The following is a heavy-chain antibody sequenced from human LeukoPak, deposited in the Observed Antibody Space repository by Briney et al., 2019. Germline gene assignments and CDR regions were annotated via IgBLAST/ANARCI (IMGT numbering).Heavy chain of an antibody. CDR3: AKEANWFDP. J-gene: IGHJ5*02. CDR1: GFTFSSYG. V-gene: IGHV4-39*02. Sequence: GSLRLSCAASGFTFSSYGMSWVRQPPGKGLEWIGSIYYSGSTYYNPSLKSRVTISVDTSKNQFSLKLSSVTAADTAVYYCAKEANWFDPWGQGTLVTVSS. CDR2: IYYSGST.